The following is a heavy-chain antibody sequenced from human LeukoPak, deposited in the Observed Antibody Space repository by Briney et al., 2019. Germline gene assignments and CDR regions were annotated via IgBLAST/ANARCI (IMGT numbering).Heavy chain of an antibody. Sequence: ASVTVSCKASGYTFTSYDINWVRQATGRGLEGMGWMNPKSWNTVYAQKFQGRVTMTRNTSISTAYMELSRLRSEDPAVYYCATYDLGYCSSTSGSSGGMDVWGQGTTVTVSS. CDR3: ATYDLGYCSSTSGSSGGMDV. J-gene: IGHJ6*02. CDR2: MNPKSWNT. V-gene: IGHV1-8*01. CDR1: GYTFTSYD. D-gene: IGHD2-2*01.